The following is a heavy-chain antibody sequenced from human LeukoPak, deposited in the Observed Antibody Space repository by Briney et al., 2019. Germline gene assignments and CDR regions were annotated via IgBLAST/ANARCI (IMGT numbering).Heavy chain of an antibody. Sequence: PGGSLRLSCAASGFTFSSYSMNWVRQAPGKGLEWVSYISSSSSTIYYADSVKGRFTISRDNAKNSLYLQMNSLRAEDTAVYYCARGLGQLWTPDWYFDLWGRGTLVTVSS. V-gene: IGHV3-48*01. CDR2: ISSSSSTI. CDR1: GFTFSSYS. J-gene: IGHJ2*01. D-gene: IGHD5-18*01. CDR3: ARGLGQLWTPDWYFDL.